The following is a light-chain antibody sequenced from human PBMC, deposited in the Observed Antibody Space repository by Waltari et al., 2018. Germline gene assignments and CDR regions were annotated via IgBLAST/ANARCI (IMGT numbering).Light chain of an antibody. Sequence: DIQMTQSPSSLSASVGDRVTITCRASQSISSYLNWYQQKPGKPTKLLIYAASSLQSGVPSRFSGSGSGTDFTLTISSLQPEDFATYYCQQSYSTPPLAFGGGTKVEIK. V-gene: IGKV1-39*01. CDR3: QQSYSTPPLA. J-gene: IGKJ4*01. CDR1: QSISSY. CDR2: AAS.